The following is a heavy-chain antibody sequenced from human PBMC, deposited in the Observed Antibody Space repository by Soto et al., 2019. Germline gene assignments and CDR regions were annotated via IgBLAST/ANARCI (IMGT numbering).Heavy chain of an antibody. CDR2: ISYDGSNK. CDR3: AKEIYDSWSGYPEGPVDP. Sequence: GGSLRLSCAASGFTFSSYGMHWVRQAPGKGLEWVAVISYDGSNKYYADSVKGRFTISRDNSKNTLYLQMNSLRAEDTAVYYCAKEIYDSWSGYPEGPVDPWGQGTLVTVSS. CDR1: GFTFSSYG. J-gene: IGHJ5*02. V-gene: IGHV3-30*18. D-gene: IGHD3-3*01.